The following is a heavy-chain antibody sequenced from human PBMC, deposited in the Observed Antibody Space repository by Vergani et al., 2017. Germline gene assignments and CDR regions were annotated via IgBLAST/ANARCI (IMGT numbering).Heavy chain of an antibody. CDR3: SSVRRTEVAGTFDGFDV. CDR2: LTVSDRRT. CDR1: VFTFIMHA. Sequence: EVLLLESGRDLVQPGGSLRLSCAASVFTFIMHAMRWVRQAPGKGLYWVSTLTVSDRRTNYADSVKGRVSISRDNSKNTLFLHMNSLRPEDTAVYYCSSVRRTEVAGTFDGFDVWGQGTMVTVSS. J-gene: IGHJ3*01. D-gene: IGHD6-19*01. V-gene: IGHV3-23*01.